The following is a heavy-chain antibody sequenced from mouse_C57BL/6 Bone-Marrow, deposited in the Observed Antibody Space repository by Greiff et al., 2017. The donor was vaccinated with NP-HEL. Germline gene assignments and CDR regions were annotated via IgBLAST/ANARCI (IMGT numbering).Heavy chain of an antibody. D-gene: IGHD1-1*01. Sequence: QVQLQQSGAELVRPGTSVKVSCKASGYAFTNYLIEWVKQRPGQGLEWIGVINPGSGGTNYNEKFKGKATLTADKSSSTSYMQLSSLTSEDSAVYFCAREVDYYVSRGYFDYWGQGTTLTVSS. J-gene: IGHJ2*01. CDR3: AREVDYYVSRGYFDY. CDR2: INPGSGGT. V-gene: IGHV1-54*01. CDR1: GYAFTNYL.